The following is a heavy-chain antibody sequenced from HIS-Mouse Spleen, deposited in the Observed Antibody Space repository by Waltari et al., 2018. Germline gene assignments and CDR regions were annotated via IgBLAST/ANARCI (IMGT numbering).Heavy chain of an antibody. CDR1: GCSISSRRYY. CDR3: AREIPYSSSWYDWYFDL. J-gene: IGHJ2*01. CDR2: IYYSGST. D-gene: IGHD6-13*01. Sequence: QLQLQESGPGLVTPSETLSLTCTVSGCSISSRRYYWCWIRQPPGKGLEWIGSIYYSGSTYYNPSLKSRVTISVDTSKNQFSLKLSSVTAADTAVYYCAREIPYSSSWYDWYFDLWGRGTLVTVSS. V-gene: IGHV4-39*07.